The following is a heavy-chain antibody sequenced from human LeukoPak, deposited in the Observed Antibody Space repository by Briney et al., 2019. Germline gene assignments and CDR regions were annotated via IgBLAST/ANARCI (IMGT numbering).Heavy chain of an antibody. J-gene: IGHJ4*02. CDR1: GGSISSGSYY. CDR3: ARDLSAIAVAGILDY. V-gene: IGHV4-61*02. CDR2: IYTSGST. Sequence: SQTLSLTCTVSGGSISSGSYYWCWIRQPAGRGLEWIGRIYTSGSTNYNPSLKGRSTITVDTSKNPFSLKLSPGTAADTAFYYCARDLSAIAVAGILDYWGQGTLVTVSS. D-gene: IGHD6-19*01.